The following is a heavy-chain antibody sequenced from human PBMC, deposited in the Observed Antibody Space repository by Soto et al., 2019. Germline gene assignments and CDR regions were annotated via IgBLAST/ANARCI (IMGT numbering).Heavy chain of an antibody. J-gene: IGHJ6*02. D-gene: IGHD2-2*01. CDR2: INPNSGGT. Sequence: GSVKVSCKASGYTFTGYYMHWVRQAPGQGLEWMGWINPNSGGTNYAQKFQGWVTMTRDTSISTAYMELSRLRSDDTAVYYCARERVVVVPAARHYYYYYGMGVWGQGTTVTVSS. CDR1: GYTFTGYY. CDR3: ARERVVVVPAARHYYYYYGMGV. V-gene: IGHV1-2*04.